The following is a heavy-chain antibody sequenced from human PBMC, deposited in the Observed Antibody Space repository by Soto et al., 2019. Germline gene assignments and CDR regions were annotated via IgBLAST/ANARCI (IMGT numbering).Heavy chain of an antibody. J-gene: IGHJ4*02. D-gene: IGHD4-17*01. Sequence: ASLKVSCKASGYTFTSYDINWVRQATGQGLEWMGWMNPNSGNTGYAQKFQGRVTMTRNTSISTAYMELSSLRSEDTAVYYCARSTTRHDYGDYTYWGQGTLVTVSS. CDR3: ARSTTRHDYGDYTY. CDR1: GYTFTSYD. CDR2: MNPNSGNT. V-gene: IGHV1-8*01.